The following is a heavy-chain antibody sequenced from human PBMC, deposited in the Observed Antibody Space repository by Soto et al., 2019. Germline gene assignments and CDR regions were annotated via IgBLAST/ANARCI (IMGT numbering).Heavy chain of an antibody. CDR2: IKQDGSEK. Sequence: EAQLVESGGGLVQPGGSLRLSCAASGFTFSGYWMSWVRQSPGKGLEWVANIKQDGSEKYYVDSVKGRFTISRDNAKNSVYLQMNSLTVEDTAVYYCARDPGHRPARIRGLGWFDPWGQVTLVTVSS. CDR1: GFTFSGYW. CDR3: ARDPGHRPARIRGLGWFDP. J-gene: IGHJ5*02. D-gene: IGHD6-6*01. V-gene: IGHV3-7*03.